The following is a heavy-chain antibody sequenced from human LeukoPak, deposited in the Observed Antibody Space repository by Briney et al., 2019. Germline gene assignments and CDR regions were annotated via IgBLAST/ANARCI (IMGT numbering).Heavy chain of an antibody. D-gene: IGHD1-1*01. V-gene: IGHV4-34*01. CDR1: GGSFSGHY. CDR3: ARDAYRSPMDV. CDR2: INHSGST. J-gene: IGHJ6*03. Sequence: SETLSLTCAVYGGSFSGHYGSCIRQPPGKGLEWIGEINHSGSTNYNPSLKSRVTISVDTSKNQFSLKLSSVTAADTAVYYCARDAYRSPMDVRGKGTTVTVSS.